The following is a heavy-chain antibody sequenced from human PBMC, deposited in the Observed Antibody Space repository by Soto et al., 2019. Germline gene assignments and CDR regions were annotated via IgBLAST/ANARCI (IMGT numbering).Heavy chain of an antibody. J-gene: IGHJ4*02. CDR2: IIPIFGTA. V-gene: IGHV1-69*01. CDR3: ARSDYYDSSGYYYRYFDY. Sequence: QVQLVQSGAEVKKPGSSVKVSCKASGGTFSSYAISWVRQAPGQGLEWMGGIIPIFGTANYAQKFQGRVTITADESTSTAYMELSSLRSEDTAVYYCARSDYYDSSGYYYRYFDYWGQGTLVTVSS. D-gene: IGHD3-22*01. CDR1: GGTFSSYA.